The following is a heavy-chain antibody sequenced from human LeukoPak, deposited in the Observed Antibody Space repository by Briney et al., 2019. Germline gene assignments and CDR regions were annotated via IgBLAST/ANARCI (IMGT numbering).Heavy chain of an antibody. CDR3: ARGRRAAPSANFDY. CDR1: GGSISSYC. CDR2: IYNSGST. V-gene: IGHV4-59*01. D-gene: IGHD6-6*01. J-gene: IGHJ4*02. Sequence: SETLSLTCTVSGGSISSYCRSWIRQPPGKGLEWIGYIYNSGSTNYNPSLKSRVTMSVDTSNNQFSLKLSSVTTADTAVYYCARGRRAAPSANFDYWGRGTLVTVSS.